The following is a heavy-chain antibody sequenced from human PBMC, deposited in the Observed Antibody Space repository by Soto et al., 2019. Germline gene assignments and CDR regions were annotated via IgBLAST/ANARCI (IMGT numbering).Heavy chain of an antibody. CDR2: ISYDGSNK. D-gene: IGHD3-3*01. J-gene: IGHJ4*02. V-gene: IGHV3-30*18. CDR1: GFTFSSYG. Sequence: GGSLRLSCAASGFTFSSYGMHWVRQAPGKGLEWVAVISYDGSNKYYADSVKGRFTISRDNSKNTLYLQMNSLRAEDTAVYYCAKGSTYYDFWSGFDYWGQGTLVTVSS. CDR3: AKGSTYYDFWSGFDY.